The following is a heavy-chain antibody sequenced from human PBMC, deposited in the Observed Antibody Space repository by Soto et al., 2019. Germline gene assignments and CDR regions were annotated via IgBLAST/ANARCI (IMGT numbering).Heavy chain of an antibody. Sequence: QVQLVESGGGVVQPGRSLRLSCAASGFTFSSYGMHWVRQAPGKGLEWVAVIWYDGSNKYYADSVKGRFTISRDNSKNTLYLQMNSLRAEDTAVYYCARKFEGGYPLDYYYGMDVWGQGTTVTVSS. CDR1: GFTFSSYG. J-gene: IGHJ6*02. D-gene: IGHD5-12*01. V-gene: IGHV3-33*01. CDR3: ARKFEGGYPLDYYYGMDV. CDR2: IWYDGSNK.